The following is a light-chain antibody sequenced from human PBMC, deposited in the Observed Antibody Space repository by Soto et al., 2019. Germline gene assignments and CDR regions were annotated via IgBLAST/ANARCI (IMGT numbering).Light chain of an antibody. Sequence: EVVLTHSPGTLSLSPWEIATLSCRASHSVSGSYLTWYQQKPRQAPRLLIYGASSRATGIPDRFSGSGSGTDFTLTISRLEPEDFAVYYCQQRSNWPSITFGRGTRLEIK. V-gene: IGKV3D-20*02. CDR2: GAS. J-gene: IGKJ5*01. CDR1: HSVSGSY. CDR3: QQRSNWPSIT.